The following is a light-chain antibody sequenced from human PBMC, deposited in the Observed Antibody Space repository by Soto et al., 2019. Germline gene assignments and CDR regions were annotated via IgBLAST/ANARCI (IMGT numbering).Light chain of an antibody. CDR1: QSVSSSY. V-gene: IGKV3-20*01. J-gene: IGKJ1*01. CDR3: QQYHTSPLT. Sequence: EIVSTQSPGTLSLSPGERATFSCRASQSVSSSYIAWYQQKRGQAPRRLIYGASIRATGIPDRFSGSGSGTDFTLTISRLEPEDFALYHCQQYHTSPLTFGQGTKVDIK. CDR2: GAS.